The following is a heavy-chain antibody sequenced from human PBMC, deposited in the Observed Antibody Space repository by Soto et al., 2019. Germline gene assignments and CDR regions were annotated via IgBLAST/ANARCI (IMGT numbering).Heavy chain of an antibody. CDR1: GYTFTSYG. Sequence: GASVKVSCKASGYTFTSYGISWVRQAPGQGLEWMGWISAYNGNTNYAQKLQGRVTMTTDTSTSTAYMELRSLRSDDTAVYYCARNQPNCSGGSCYPLWGQGTLVTVSS. V-gene: IGHV1-18*01. J-gene: IGHJ4*02. D-gene: IGHD2-15*01. CDR2: ISAYNGNT. CDR3: ARNQPNCSGGSCYPL.